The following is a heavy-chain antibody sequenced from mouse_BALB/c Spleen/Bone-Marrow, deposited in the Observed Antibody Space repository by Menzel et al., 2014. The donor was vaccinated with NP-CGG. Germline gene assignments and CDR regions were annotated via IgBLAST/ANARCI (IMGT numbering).Heavy chain of an antibody. CDR2: ISSGGSYT. J-gene: IGHJ2*01. CDR3: ARIYYGNYVNY. Sequence: EVMLVESGGDLVKPGGSLKLSCAASGFTLSIYGMSWVRQTPDKRLEWVATISSGGSYTYYPDSVKGRFTISRDNAKNTLYLQMSSLKSEDTAMYYCARIYYGNYVNYWGQGTTLTVSS. D-gene: IGHD2-1*01. CDR1: GFTLSIYG. V-gene: IGHV5-6*01.